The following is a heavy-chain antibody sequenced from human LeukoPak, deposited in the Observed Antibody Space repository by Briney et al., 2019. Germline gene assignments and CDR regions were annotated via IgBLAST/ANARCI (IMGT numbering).Heavy chain of an antibody. CDR3: AREGTAGANLNWFDP. J-gene: IGHJ5*02. Sequence: SQTLSLTCTVSGGSISSYYWSWIRQPPGKGLEWIGYISYSGSTNFNPSLKSRVTISVDTSKNQFSLKLSSVTAADTAVYYCAREGTAGANLNWFDPWGQGTLVTVSS. D-gene: IGHD1-1*01. V-gene: IGHV4-59*13. CDR1: GGSISSYY. CDR2: ISYSGST.